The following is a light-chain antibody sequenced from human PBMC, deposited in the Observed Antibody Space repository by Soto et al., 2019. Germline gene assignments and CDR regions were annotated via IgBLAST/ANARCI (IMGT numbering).Light chain of an antibody. Sequence: DIQLTQSPSFLSASVGGRVTITCRASQAISSHLAWYQQKPGKAPNLLIYGASTLQSGVPSRFSGSGSGTQLTLTISSLQPEDFATYYCQQLNSYPLTFGPRTTVDIK. CDR2: GAS. V-gene: IGKV1-9*01. CDR1: QAISSH. CDR3: QQLNSYPLT. J-gene: IGKJ3*01.